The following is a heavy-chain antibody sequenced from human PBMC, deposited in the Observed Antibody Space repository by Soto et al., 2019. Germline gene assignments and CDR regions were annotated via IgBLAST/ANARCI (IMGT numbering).Heavy chain of an antibody. CDR2: IYHSGST. D-gene: IGHD1-1*01. Sequence: SETLSLTCAVSGGSISSGGYSWSWIRQPPGKGLEWIGYIYHSGSTYYNPSLKSRVTISVDRSKNQFSLKLSSVTAADTAVYYCARLATRYYFDYWGQGTLVTVSS. CDR1: GGSISSGGYS. J-gene: IGHJ4*02. V-gene: IGHV4-30-2*01. CDR3: ARLATRYYFDY.